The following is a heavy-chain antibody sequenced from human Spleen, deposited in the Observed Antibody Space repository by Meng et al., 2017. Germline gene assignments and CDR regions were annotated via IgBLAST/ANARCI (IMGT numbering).Heavy chain of an antibody. V-gene: IGHV3-23*01. D-gene: IGHD1-14*01. Sequence: GESLKISCAGSGISFSRYAMNWVRQAPGKGLEWVSSVSGSGDATHYAESVEGRFTISRDSSKNTLYLQMNSLRAEDTAIYYCGKDIITEVAATGPYYIASWGQGTPVTVSS. CDR1: GISFSRYA. J-gene: IGHJ4*02. CDR2: VSGSGDAT. CDR3: GKDIITEVAATGPYYIAS.